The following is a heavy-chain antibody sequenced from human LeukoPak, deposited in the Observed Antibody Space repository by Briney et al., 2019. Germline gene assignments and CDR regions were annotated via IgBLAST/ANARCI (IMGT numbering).Heavy chain of an antibody. CDR2: IWYDGSNK. CDR3: AKGAGQLGWYGGPDY. J-gene: IGHJ4*02. D-gene: IGHD6-19*01. V-gene: IGHV3-33*06. Sequence: GGSPRLSCAASGFTFSSYGMHWVRQAPGKGLEWVAVIWYDGSNKYYADSVKGRFTISRDNSKNTLYLQMNSLRAEDTAVYYCAKGAGQLGWYGGPDYWGQGTLVTVSS. CDR1: GFTFSSYG.